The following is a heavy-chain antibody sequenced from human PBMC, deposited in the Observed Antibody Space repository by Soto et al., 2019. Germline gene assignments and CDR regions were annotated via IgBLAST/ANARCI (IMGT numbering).Heavy chain of an antibody. Sequence: PGGSLRLSCAAYGFTFSSYWMTWVRQAPGKGLEWVANIKEDGSEKYYVDSVKGRFTISRDNAKNSLYLQMNSLRAGDTAVYYCARGMIVYARIPDYWGQGTLVTV. D-gene: IGHD2-8*01. V-gene: IGHV3-7*03. CDR2: IKEDGSEK. CDR1: GFTFSSYW. J-gene: IGHJ4*02. CDR3: ARGMIVYARIPDY.